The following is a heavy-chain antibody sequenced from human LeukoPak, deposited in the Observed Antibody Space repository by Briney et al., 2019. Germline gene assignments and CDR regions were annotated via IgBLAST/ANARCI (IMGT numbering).Heavy chain of an antibody. CDR3: ARDFSSSSTVYYYYYMDV. V-gene: IGHV4-39*07. CDR2: ISYSGTT. D-gene: IGHD6-6*01. J-gene: IGHJ6*03. Sequence: NPSETLSLTCTVSGYSISSRPYYWGWVRQPPGKGLEWIGTISYSGTTYYSPSLKSRVTISLDTSKNQFSLKLSSVTAADTAIYYCARDFSSSSTVYYYYYMDVWGKGTTVTVSS. CDR1: GYSISSRPYY.